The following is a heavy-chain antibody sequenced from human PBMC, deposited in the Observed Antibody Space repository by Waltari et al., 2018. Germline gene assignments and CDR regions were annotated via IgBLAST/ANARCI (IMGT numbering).Heavy chain of an antibody. J-gene: IGHJ4*02. CDR1: GGSISSYY. Sequence: QVQLQESGPGLVKPSETLSLTCTVSGGSISSYYWSWIRQPPGKGLEWIGYISYSGSTNYNPALKSRCTISVDTSKNQFSLKLSSVTAADTDVYYCARATVTTLFDYWGQGTLVTVSS. V-gene: IGHV4-59*01. CDR2: ISYSGST. CDR3: ARATVTTLFDY. D-gene: IGHD4-17*01.